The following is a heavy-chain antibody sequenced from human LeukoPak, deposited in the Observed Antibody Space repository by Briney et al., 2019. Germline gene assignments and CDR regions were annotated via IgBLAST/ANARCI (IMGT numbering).Heavy chain of an antibody. Sequence: PGGSLRLSCAASGFTFSSYGMHWVRQAPGKGLEWVAVISYDGSNKYYADSVKGRFTISRDNSKNTLYLQVNSLRAEDTAVYYCAKDAQTLRGYSGYEGVYWGQGTLVTVSS. CDR3: AKDAQTLRGYSGYEGVY. CDR2: ISYDGSNK. D-gene: IGHD5-12*01. CDR1: GFTFSSYG. J-gene: IGHJ4*02. V-gene: IGHV3-30*18.